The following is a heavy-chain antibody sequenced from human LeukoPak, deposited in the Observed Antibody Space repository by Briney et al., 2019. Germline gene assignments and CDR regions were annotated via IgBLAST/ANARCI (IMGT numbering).Heavy chain of an antibody. V-gene: IGHV3-48*04. CDR2: ISSSGSTI. Sequence: PGGSLRLSCAASGFTFSSYAMSWVRQAPGKGLEWVSYISSSGSTIYYADSVKGRFTISRDNAKNSLYLQMNSLRADDTAVYYCARATVVPATDWYFDLWGRGTLVTVSS. CDR3: ARATVVPATDWYFDL. D-gene: IGHD2-15*01. CDR1: GFTFSSYA. J-gene: IGHJ2*01.